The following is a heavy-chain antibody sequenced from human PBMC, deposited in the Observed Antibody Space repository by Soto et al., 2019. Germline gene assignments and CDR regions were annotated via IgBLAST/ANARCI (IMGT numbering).Heavy chain of an antibody. J-gene: IGHJ6*02. D-gene: IGHD2-2*01. Sequence: SETLSLTCTVSGGCISSSSYYWGWIRQPPGKGLEWIGSIYYSGSTYYNPSLKSRVTISVDTSKNQFSLKLSSVTAADTAVYYCARTLGYCSSTSCYGSYYYYYYGMDVSAQGTTVTVSS. CDR1: GGCISSSSYY. CDR3: ARTLGYCSSTSCYGSYYYYYYGMDV. V-gene: IGHV4-39*01. CDR2: IYYSGST.